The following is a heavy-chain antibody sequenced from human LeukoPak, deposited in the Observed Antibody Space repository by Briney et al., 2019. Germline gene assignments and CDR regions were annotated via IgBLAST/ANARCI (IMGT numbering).Heavy chain of an antibody. CDR2: ITSKAYGGTT. J-gene: IGHJ4*02. Sequence: GRSLRLSCATSGFNFEDYAINWVRQAPGKGLEWVGLITSKAYGGTTELAASVKGRFSISRDESEPIAYLQMSSLKIEDTGVYYCTREVERGGSYWGGDSWGQGTQVTVSS. V-gene: IGHV3-49*04. D-gene: IGHD1-26*01. CDR3: TREVERGGSYWGGDS. CDR1: GFNFEDYA.